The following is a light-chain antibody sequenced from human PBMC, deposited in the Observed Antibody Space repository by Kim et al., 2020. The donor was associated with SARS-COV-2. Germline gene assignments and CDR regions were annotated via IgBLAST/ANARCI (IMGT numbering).Light chain of an antibody. CDR2: GKN. Sequence: SVALGKTVRITCQGDSLRNYEASWYQQKPGQAPVLVFYGKNNRPSGIPERFSGSSSRNTASLTITGTQAEDEADYYCNSRDSSGVVFGGGTKVTVL. CDR1: SLRNYE. V-gene: IGLV3-19*01. J-gene: IGLJ2*01. CDR3: NSRDSSGVV.